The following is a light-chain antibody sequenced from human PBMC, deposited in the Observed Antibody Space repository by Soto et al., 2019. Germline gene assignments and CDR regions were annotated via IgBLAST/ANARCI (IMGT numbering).Light chain of an antibody. CDR2: KAS. Sequence: IQLAQSPATLSVSVGDRVTITCRASQSIGSWLAWYQLKPGKAPKLLICKASSLESGVPSRFSGSGSGTEFTLTINSLQPDDFATYYCQQYDTYSPFGGGTKVEIK. J-gene: IGKJ4*02. CDR3: QQYDTYSP. V-gene: IGKV1-5*03. CDR1: QSIGSW.